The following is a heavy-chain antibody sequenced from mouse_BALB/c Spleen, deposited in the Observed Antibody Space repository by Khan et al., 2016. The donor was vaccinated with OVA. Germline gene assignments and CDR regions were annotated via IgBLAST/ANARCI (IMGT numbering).Heavy chain of an antibody. V-gene: IGHV5-9-3*01. CDR2: ISSDGDYT. J-gene: IGHJ3*01. CDR3: ARSPYGNFAY. Sequence: EVELVESGGGLVKPEGSLKLSCAASGFTFSTYAMSWVRQTPEKRLEWVASISSDGDYTYYPDNVTGRFTISRDNAKNTLYLQMSSLRSEDTAIYYCARSPYGNFAYWGQGTLVTVSA. CDR1: GFTFSTYA. D-gene: IGHD2-1*01.